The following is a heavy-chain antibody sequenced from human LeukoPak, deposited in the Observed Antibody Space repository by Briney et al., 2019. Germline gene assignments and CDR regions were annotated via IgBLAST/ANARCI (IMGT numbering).Heavy chain of an antibody. CDR2: IRYDGSNK. J-gene: IGHJ4*02. CDR1: GFTFSSYG. D-gene: IGHD3-22*01. Sequence: SGGSLRLSCAASGFTFSSYGMHWVRQAPGKGLEWVAFIRYDGSNKYYADSVKGRFTISRDNSKNTLYLQMNSLRAEDTAVYYCAKGYTDSSGYYHYPGFDYWGQGTLVTVSS. V-gene: IGHV3-30*02. CDR3: AKGYTDSSGYYHYPGFDY.